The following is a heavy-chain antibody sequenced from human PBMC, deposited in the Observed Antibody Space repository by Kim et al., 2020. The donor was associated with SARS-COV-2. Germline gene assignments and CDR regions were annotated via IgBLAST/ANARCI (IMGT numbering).Heavy chain of an antibody. CDR2: ISRSGSAI. J-gene: IGHJ4*02. Sequence: GGSLRLPCAVSGLTFSTTDMHWVRQAPGKGLEWIAYISRSGSAIVYADSVKGRFTISRDEAKKSIFLQMNSLRDEDTAVYYCARDRTAFDYWGQGTLVTVSS. CDR3: ARDRTAFDY. V-gene: IGHV3-48*02. CDR1: GLTFSTTD. D-gene: IGHD1-1*01.